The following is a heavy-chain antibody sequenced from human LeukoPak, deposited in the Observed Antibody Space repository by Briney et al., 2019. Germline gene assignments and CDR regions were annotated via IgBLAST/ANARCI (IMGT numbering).Heavy chain of an antibody. V-gene: IGHV3-48*04. CDR1: GFTFSSYS. CDR2: ISSSSSTI. Sequence: GGSLRLSCAASGFTFSSYSMNWVRQAPGKGLEWVSYISSSSSTIYYADSVKGRFTISRDNAKNSLYLQMNSLRAEDTAVYYCARRRPQSIAVAGAVTGYWYFDLWGRGTLVTVSS. CDR3: ARRRPQSIAVAGAVTGYWYFDL. D-gene: IGHD6-19*01. J-gene: IGHJ2*01.